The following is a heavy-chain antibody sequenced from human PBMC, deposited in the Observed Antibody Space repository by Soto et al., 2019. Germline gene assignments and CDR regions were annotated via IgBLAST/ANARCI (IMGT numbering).Heavy chain of an antibody. V-gene: IGHV2-70*01. Sequence: GXTLVTPTQTLTXTCTFSGFSLSTSGMCVIWIRQPPGKALEWLALIDFDDYKYYSTSLKTRLTISKDTSKKQVVLTMNNMDPVDTATYYCARMTAVPTSPFDYWGQGTLGTVSS. CDR3: ARMTAVPTSPFDY. J-gene: IGHJ4*02. D-gene: IGHD2-21*02. CDR2: IDFDDYK. CDR1: GFSLSTSGMC.